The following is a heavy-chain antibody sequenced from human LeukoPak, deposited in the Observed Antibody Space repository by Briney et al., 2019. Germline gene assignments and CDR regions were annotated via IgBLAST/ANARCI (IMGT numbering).Heavy chain of an antibody. Sequence: RPGGSLRLSCAASGFTFDDFAMGWVRQAPGKGPEWVSDIKWDGSFIRYADSVRGRFTISRDNSKNTMYLQMNSLRAEDTAVYYCAKDSGTYWVDYYYMDVWGKGTTVTVSS. V-gene: IGHV3-20*04. CDR2: IKWDGSFI. CDR3: AKDSGTYWVDYYYMDV. J-gene: IGHJ6*03. D-gene: IGHD1-26*01. CDR1: GFTFDDFA.